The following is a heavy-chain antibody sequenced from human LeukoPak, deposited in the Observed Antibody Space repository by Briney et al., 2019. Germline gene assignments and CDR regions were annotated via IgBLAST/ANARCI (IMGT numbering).Heavy chain of an antibody. V-gene: IGHV4-39*07. CDR3: ARGRYDRRFGELSAWVDV. CDR2: IYYSGST. Sequence: SETLSLTCTVSGGSISSSSYYWGWIRQPPGKGLEWIGSIYYSGSTYYNPSLKSRVTISVDTSKNQFSLKLSSVTAADTAVYYCARGRYDRRFGELSAWVDVWGQGTTVTVSS. D-gene: IGHD3-10*01. CDR1: GGSISSSSYY. J-gene: IGHJ6*02.